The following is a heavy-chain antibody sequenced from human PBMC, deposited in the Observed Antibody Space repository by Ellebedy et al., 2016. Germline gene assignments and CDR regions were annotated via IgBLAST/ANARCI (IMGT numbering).Heavy chain of an antibody. Sequence: GESLKISCAASGFTFSNYAMSWVRQAPGKGLQWVAGISGSGGSTYYAESVKGRFTISRDTSKNTVNLQMNSLRVEDTAIYYCAKDLFNDSFGPFDYWGQGTLVTVSS. D-gene: IGHD3-22*01. CDR1: GFTFSNYA. V-gene: IGHV3-23*01. J-gene: IGHJ4*02. CDR3: AKDLFNDSFGPFDY. CDR2: ISGSGGST.